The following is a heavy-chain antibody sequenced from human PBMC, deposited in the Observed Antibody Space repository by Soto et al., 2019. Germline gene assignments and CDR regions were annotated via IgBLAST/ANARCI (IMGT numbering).Heavy chain of an antibody. D-gene: IGHD4-17*01. CDR1: GFTFSSYG. V-gene: IGHV3-33*01. CDR2: IWYDGSNK. J-gene: IGHJ4*02. CDR3: ARDVTVSGYFDY. Sequence: QVQLVESGGGVVQPGRSLRLSCAASGFTFSSYGMHWVRQAPGKGLEWVAVIWYDGSNKYYADSVKGRFTISRDNSKNTLYLQMNSLRAEDTAVYYCARDVTVSGYFDYWDQGTLVIVSS.